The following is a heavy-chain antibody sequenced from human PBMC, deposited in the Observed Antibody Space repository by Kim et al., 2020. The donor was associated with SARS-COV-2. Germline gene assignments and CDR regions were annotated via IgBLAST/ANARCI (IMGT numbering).Heavy chain of an antibody. V-gene: IGHV3-9*01. CDR3: AKARSTSCYLFCAFDI. J-gene: IGHJ3*02. D-gene: IGHD2-2*01. CDR1: GFTFDDYA. CDR2: ISWHSGSI. Sequence: GGSLRLSCAASGFTFDDYAMHWVRQAPGKGLEWVSGISWHSGSIGYADSVKGRFTISRDNAKNSLYLQMNSLRAEDTALYYCAKARSTSCYLFCAFDIWGQGTMLTVSS.